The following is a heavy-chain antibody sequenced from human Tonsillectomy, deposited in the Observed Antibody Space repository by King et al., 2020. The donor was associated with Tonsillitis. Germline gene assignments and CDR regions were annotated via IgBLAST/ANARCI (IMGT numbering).Heavy chain of an antibody. V-gene: IGHV3-7*03. D-gene: IGHD6-19*01. Sequence: VQLVESGGGLVQPGGSLRLSCAASGFTFSSYWMSWVRQAPGKGLEWVANIKQDGSEKYYVDSVKGRFTISRDNAKNSLYLQMKSLRAEDTAVYYCARNGEQWLKLGAWFDPWGQGTLVTVSS. J-gene: IGHJ5*02. CDR3: ARNGEQWLKLGAWFDP. CDR2: IKQDGSEK. CDR1: GFTFSSYW.